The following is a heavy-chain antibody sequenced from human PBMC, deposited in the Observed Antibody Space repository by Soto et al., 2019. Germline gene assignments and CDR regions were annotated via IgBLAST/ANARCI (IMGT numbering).Heavy chain of an antibody. CDR3: ARLSDCTNGVCYYYGMDV. CDR2: IYPGDSDT. D-gene: IGHD2-8*01. J-gene: IGHJ6*02. Sequence: GESLKISCKGSGYSFTSYWIGWVRQMPGKGLEWMGIIYPGDSDTRYSPSFQGQVTISADKSISTAYLQWGSLKASDTAMYYCARLSDCTNGVCYYYGMDVWGQGTTVTVSS. V-gene: IGHV5-51*01. CDR1: GYSFTSYW.